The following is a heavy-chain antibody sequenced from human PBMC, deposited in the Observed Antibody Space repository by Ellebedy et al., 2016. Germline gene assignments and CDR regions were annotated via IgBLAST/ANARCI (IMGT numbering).Heavy chain of an antibody. Sequence: SETLSLXXAVSGGSISSSNWWSWVRQPPGKGLEWIGEIYHSGSTNYNPSLKSRVTISVDKSKNQFSLKLSSVTAADTAVYYCARWQVVPAAIDYYYYYGMDVWGQGTTVTVSS. CDR1: GGSISSSNW. D-gene: IGHD2-2*02. J-gene: IGHJ6*02. CDR3: ARWQVVPAAIDYYYYYGMDV. CDR2: IYHSGST. V-gene: IGHV4-4*02.